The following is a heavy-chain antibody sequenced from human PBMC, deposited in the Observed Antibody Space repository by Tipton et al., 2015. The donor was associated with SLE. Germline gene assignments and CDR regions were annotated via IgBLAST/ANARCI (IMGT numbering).Heavy chain of an antibody. D-gene: IGHD7-27*01. V-gene: IGHV3-9*01. CDR1: GFTFDDYA. Sequence: SLRLSCAASGFTFDDYAMHWVRQAPGKGLEWVSGISWNSGSIGYADSVKGRFTISRDNAKNSLYLQMNSLRAEDTALYYCARPLPGDDAFDIWGQGTMVTVSS. CDR3: ARPLPGDDAFDI. J-gene: IGHJ3*02. CDR2: ISWNSGSI.